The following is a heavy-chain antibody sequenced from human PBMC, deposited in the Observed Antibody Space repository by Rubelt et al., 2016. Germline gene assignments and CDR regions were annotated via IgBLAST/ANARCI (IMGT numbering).Heavy chain of an antibody. CDR2: IKQDGSEK. V-gene: IGHV3-7*01. D-gene: IGHD3-10*01. J-gene: IGHJ6*03. CDR3: ARDCPYGSGSYYTRDYYYYMDV. Sequence: GKGLEWVANIKQDGSEKYYVDSVKGRFTISRDNAKNSLYLQMNSLRAEDTAVYYCARDCPYGSGSYYTRDYYYYMDVWGKGTTVTVSS.